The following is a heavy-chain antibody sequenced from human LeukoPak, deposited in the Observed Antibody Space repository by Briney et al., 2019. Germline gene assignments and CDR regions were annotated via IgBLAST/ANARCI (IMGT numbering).Heavy chain of an antibody. CDR3: AREAYDVLTSDWFDP. V-gene: IGHV4-39*02. CDR2: IYYSGST. D-gene: IGHD3-9*01. J-gene: IGHJ5*02. CDR1: GGSISSRTYY. Sequence: SETLSLTCTVSGGSISSRTYYWGWIRQPPGKGLEWIGTIYYSGSTYYSPSLKSRVTISVDTSKNQFSLKLSSVTAADTAMYYCAREAYDVLTSDWFDPWGQGTLVTVSS.